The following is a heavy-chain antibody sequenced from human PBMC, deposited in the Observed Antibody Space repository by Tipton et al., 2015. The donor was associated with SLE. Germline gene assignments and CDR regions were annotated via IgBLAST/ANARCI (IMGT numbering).Heavy chain of an antibody. CDR2: IYYTGTTT. V-gene: IGHV4-39*07. D-gene: IGHD5-18*01. CDR1: GGFITSSSYS. CDR3: ARLHGYSYGLNWFDP. Sequence: TLSLTCTVSGGFITSSSYSWAWIRQPPGKGLGWIGGIYYTGTTTYYNSFLKSRVTMSVDTSKNQFSLRLTSVIAADTAVYYCARLHGYSYGLNWFDPWGQGTLISVSS. J-gene: IGHJ5*02.